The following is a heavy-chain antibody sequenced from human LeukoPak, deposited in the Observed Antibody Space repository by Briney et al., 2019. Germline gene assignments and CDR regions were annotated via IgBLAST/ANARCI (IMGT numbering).Heavy chain of an antibody. D-gene: IGHD3-22*01. CDR2: IYYSGST. V-gene: IGHV4-59*01. Sequence: SETLSLTCAVYGGSFSGYYWSWIRQPPGKGLEWIGYIYYSGSTNYNPSLKSRVTISVDTSKNQFSLNLSSVTAADTAVYYCAASSGYYYFAYWGQGTLVTVSS. J-gene: IGHJ4*02. CDR3: AASSGYYYFAY. CDR1: GGSFSGYY.